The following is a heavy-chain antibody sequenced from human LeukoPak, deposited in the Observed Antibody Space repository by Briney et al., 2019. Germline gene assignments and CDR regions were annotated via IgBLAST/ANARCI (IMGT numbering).Heavy chain of an antibody. Sequence: GGSLRLSCAASGFTFDDYGMSWVRQAPGKGLEWVSGINWNGGSTGYADSVKGRFTISRDNAKNSLYLQMNSLRAEDTALYYCARGGRDPEAFCYYYYMDVWGKGTTVTVSS. CDR2: INWNGGST. V-gene: IGHV3-20*04. J-gene: IGHJ6*03. CDR1: GFTFDDYG. D-gene: IGHD2/OR15-2a*01. CDR3: ARGGRDPEAFCYYYYMDV.